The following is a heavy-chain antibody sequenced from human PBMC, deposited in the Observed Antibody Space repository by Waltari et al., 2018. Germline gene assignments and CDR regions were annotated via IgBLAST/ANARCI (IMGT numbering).Heavy chain of an antibody. CDR2: IYYNGNT. J-gene: IGHJ3*02. D-gene: IGHD2-15*01. V-gene: IGHV4-39*01. Sequence: QLQLQESGPGLAKPSETLSLTCTVSGVSIRNSNPYWGWPRHPPGKGLEWIGNIYYNGNTYYNPSLKSRVTMSIDTSNTQFSLKLSSLTAADTAVYYCARPLCSGGHCYSDDAFDIWGHGTMVTVSS. CDR1: GVSIRNSNPY. CDR3: ARPLCSGGHCYSDDAFDI.